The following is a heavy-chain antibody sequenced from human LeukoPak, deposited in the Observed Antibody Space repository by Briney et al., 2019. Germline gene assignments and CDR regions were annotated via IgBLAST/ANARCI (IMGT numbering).Heavy chain of an antibody. Sequence: GGSLRLSCAASGFTFSSYEMNWVRQAPGKGLEWISYISASGTITHYADSVEGRFTISRDNAKNSLYLQMSSLRSEDTAVYYCAAVINTVTTGDAFDIWGQGTMVTVSS. J-gene: IGHJ3*02. CDR2: ISASGTIT. D-gene: IGHD4-17*01. V-gene: IGHV3-48*03. CDR3: AAVINTVTTGDAFDI. CDR1: GFTFSSYE.